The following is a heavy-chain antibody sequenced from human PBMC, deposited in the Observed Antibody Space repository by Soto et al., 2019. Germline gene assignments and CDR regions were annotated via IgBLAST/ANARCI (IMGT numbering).Heavy chain of an antibody. Sequence: PSQPLSLTFAISGDSVSSNSAAWNWIRQSPSRGLEWLGRTYYRSKWYNDYAVSVKSRITINPDTSKNQFSLQLNSVTPEDTAVYYCARDPVATPGGWFDPWGQGTLVTVSS. J-gene: IGHJ5*02. D-gene: IGHD5-12*01. CDR2: TYYRSKWYN. CDR1: GDSVSSNSAA. CDR3: ARDPVATPGGWFDP. V-gene: IGHV6-1*01.